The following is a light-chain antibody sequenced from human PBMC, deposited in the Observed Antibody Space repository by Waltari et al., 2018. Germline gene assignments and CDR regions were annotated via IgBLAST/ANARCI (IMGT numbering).Light chain of an antibody. V-gene: IGLV1-47*01. CDR1: TSNVGKHH. CDR2: RNS. Sequence: QSVLTQAPSVSGTLGQSVAISCSGATSNVGKHHVYWYQQLPGTAPKLLIYRNSRRPSGVPDRFSASKSDTSASLTISGLRSEDEADYYCITWDDSLGGYYVFGTGTTVTVL. CDR3: ITWDDSLGGYYV. J-gene: IGLJ1*01.